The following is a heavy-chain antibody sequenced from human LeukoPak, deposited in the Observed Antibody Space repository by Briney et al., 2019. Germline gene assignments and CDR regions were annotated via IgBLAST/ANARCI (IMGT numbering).Heavy chain of an antibody. D-gene: IGHD3-10*01. CDR1: GFTVRNHG. Sequence: PGGSLRLSCAASGFTVRNHGMHWVRPAPGKWREWGSGISLSGDTAYYTKSVKGRFSISRDNSKNTVFLQMNTLTAEDTAVYYCVKEHREYYGSGSIPGEPFGSWGQGTLVTVSS. J-gene: IGHJ4*02. CDR3: VKEHREYYGSGSIPGEPFGS. V-gene: IGHV3-23*01. CDR2: ISLSGDTA.